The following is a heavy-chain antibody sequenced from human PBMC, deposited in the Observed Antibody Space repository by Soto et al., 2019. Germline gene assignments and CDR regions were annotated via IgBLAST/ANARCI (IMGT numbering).Heavy chain of an antibody. Sequence: QVQLQQWGAGLLKPSETLSLTCAVYGGSFSGYYWSWIRQPPGKGLEWIGEINHSGSTNYNPSLKSRVTISVDTSKNQFSLKLSSVTAADTAVYYCARGLSAHLGYCSSTSCYAGKGWFDPWGQGTLVTVSS. CDR3: ARGLSAHLGYCSSTSCYAGKGWFDP. CDR1: GGSFSGYY. V-gene: IGHV4-34*01. D-gene: IGHD2-2*01. CDR2: INHSGST. J-gene: IGHJ5*02.